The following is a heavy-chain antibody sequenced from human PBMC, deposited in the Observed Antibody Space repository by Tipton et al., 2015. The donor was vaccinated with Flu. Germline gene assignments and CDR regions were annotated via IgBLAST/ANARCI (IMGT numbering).Heavy chain of an antibody. V-gene: IGHV4-61*02. D-gene: IGHD4-17*01. CDR2: IYTSGST. CDR3: ARDMPPLRSGGAFDI. J-gene: IGHJ3*02. CDR1: GGSISSGSYY. Sequence: LRLSCTVSGGSISSGSYYWSWIRQPAGKGLEWIGRIYTSGSTNYNPSLKSRVTMSVDTSKNQFSLKLSSVTAADTAVYYCARDMPPLRSGGAFDIWGQGKMDNVSS.